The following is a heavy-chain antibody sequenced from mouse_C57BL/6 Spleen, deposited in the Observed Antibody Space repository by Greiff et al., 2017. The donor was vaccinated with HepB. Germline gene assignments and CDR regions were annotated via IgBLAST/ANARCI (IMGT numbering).Heavy chain of an antibody. D-gene: IGHD2-2*01. J-gene: IGHJ4*01. V-gene: IGHV1-53*01. CDR2: INPSNGGT. Sequence: QVQLQQSGTELVKPGASVKLSCKASGYTFTSYWMHWVKQRPGQGLEWIGNINPSNGGTNYNEKFKSKATLTVDKSSSTAYMQLSSLTSEDSAVYYCARCVGYDDAMDYWGQGTSVTVSS. CDR1: GYTFTSYW. CDR3: ARCVGYDDAMDY.